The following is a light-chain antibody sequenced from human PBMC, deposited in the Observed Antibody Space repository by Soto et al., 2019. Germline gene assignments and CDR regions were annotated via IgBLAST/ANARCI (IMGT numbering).Light chain of an antibody. CDR1: QSLNSSY. V-gene: IGKV3-20*01. CDR2: DAS. CDR3: QQYGSSPPIT. Sequence: DIVLTQSPGTLSLSPGERATLSCRASQSLNSSYLAWYQQKPGQAPRLLIYDASSRATGIPDRFSGSGSGTDFTLTISRLEHEDSAVYYCQQYGSSPPITFGQGTRLEIK. J-gene: IGKJ5*01.